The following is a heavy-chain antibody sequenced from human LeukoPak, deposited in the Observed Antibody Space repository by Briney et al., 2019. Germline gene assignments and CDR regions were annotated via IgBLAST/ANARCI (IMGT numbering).Heavy chain of an antibody. V-gene: IGHV4-34*01. D-gene: IGHD3-10*01. Sequence: SETLSLTCAVYGGSFSGYYWSWIRQPPGKGLEWIGEINHSGSTNYNPSLKSRVTISVDTSKSQFSLKLSSVTAADTAVYYCARGRTAFGGFPFWGQGTLVTVSS. CDR1: GGSFSGYY. CDR2: INHSGST. CDR3: ARGRTAFGGFPF. J-gene: IGHJ4*02.